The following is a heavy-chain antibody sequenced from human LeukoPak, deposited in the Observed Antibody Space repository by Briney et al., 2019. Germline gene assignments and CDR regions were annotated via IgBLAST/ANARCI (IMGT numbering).Heavy chain of an antibody. J-gene: IGHJ3*02. CDR1: GGSISSSSYY. CDR2: IYYSGST. CDR3: ARRFAPSRNDAFDI. D-gene: IGHD3-10*01. V-gene: IGHV4-39*01. Sequence: PSETLSLTCTVSGGSISSSSYYWGWIRQPPGKGLEWIGTIYYSGSTYYNPSLKSRVTISVDTSKNQFSLELSSVTASDTAVYYCARRFAPSRNDAFDIWGQGTMVTVSS.